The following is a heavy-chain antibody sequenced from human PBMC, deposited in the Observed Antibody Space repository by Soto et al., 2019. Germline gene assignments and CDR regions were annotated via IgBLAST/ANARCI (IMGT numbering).Heavy chain of an antibody. J-gene: IGHJ5*02. D-gene: IGHD6-13*01. CDR3: ARLILAGYSRSWYGNWFDP. Sequence: GSLKISGKGSGYSFTSYWIGWVRQMPGKGLEWMGIIYPGDSDTRYSPSFQGQVTISADKSISTAYLQWSSLKASDTAMYYCARLILAGYSRSWYGNWFDPWGQGTLVTVSS. CDR2: IYPGDSDT. V-gene: IGHV5-51*01. CDR1: GYSFTSYW.